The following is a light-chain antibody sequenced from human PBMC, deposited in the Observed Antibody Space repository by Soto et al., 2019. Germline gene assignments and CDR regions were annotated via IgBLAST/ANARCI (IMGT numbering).Light chain of an antibody. CDR3: QSYDSSLNAYV. V-gene: IGLV1-40*01. Sequence: QSVLTQPPSVSGAPGQRVTISCTGSSSNIAAGFDVNWYHQVPGTAPKLLVFGNSNRPSGVPDRFSASRSGTSASLAITGLQAVDEADYYCQSYDSSLNAYVFGTGTKVTVL. CDR1: SSNIAAGFD. CDR2: GNS. J-gene: IGLJ1*01.